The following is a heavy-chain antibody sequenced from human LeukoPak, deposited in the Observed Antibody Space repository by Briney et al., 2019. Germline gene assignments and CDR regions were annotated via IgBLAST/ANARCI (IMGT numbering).Heavy chain of an antibody. Sequence: ASVKVSCKASGYTFTGYYMHWVRQAPGQGLEWMGWINPNSGGTNYAQKFQGRVTMTRDTSISRAYMELSRLRSDDTAVYYCARERYSYGQRSFDYWDQGTLVTVSS. D-gene: IGHD5-18*01. V-gene: IGHV1-2*02. CDR1: GYTFTGYY. CDR3: ARERYSYGQRSFDY. J-gene: IGHJ4*02. CDR2: INPNSGGT.